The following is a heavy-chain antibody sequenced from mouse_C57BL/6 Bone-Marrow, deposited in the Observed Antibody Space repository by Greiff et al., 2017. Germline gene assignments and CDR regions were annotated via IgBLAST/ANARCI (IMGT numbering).Heavy chain of an antibody. CDR1: GFTFSSYA. Sequence: EVKLMESGGGLVKPGGSLKLSCAASGFTFSSYAMSWVRQTPEKRLEWVATISDGGSYTYYPDNVKGRFTISRDNAKNNLYLQMSHLKSEDTAMYYCARDRGLRGDYWGQGTTLTVSS. J-gene: IGHJ2*01. D-gene: IGHD2-4*01. CDR2: ISDGGSYT. V-gene: IGHV5-4*01. CDR3: ARDRGLRGDY.